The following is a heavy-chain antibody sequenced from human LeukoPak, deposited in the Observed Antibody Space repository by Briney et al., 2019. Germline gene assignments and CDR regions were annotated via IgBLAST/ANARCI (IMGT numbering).Heavy chain of an antibody. CDR1: GFTFSDYY. Sequence: GGSLRLSCAASGFTFSDYYMSWIRQAPGKGLEWVSYISSSASNIYYADSVRGRFTISRDNAKNSLYLQMNSLRAEDTAVYYCARDTRPRGGGFPGRSGAPQYWYFDLWGRGTLVTVSS. J-gene: IGHJ2*01. CDR3: ARDTRPRGGGFPGRSGAPQYWYFDL. V-gene: IGHV3-11*04. CDR2: ISSSASNI. D-gene: IGHD3-10*01.